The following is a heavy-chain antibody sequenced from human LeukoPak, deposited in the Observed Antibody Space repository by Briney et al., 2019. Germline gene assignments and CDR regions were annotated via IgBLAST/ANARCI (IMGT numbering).Heavy chain of an antibody. CDR1: GFTFGSYA. V-gene: IGHV3-23*01. J-gene: IGHJ4*02. Sequence: PGGFLRLSCAASGFTFGSYAMSWVRQAPGKGLEWVSYISGRGGSTFYADSVKGRLTISRDNSKNTLFLQMNSLRAEDTAMYYCVKGSTDYDFWNDSSYSYYFDFWGQGTLVTVSS. D-gene: IGHD3-3*01. CDR3: VKGSTDYDFWNDSSYSYYFDF. CDR2: ISGRGGST.